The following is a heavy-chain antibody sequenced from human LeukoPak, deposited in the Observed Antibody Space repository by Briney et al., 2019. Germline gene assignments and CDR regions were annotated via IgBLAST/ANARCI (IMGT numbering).Heavy chain of an antibody. V-gene: IGHV3-74*01. J-gene: IGHJ4*02. CDR2: INSDDSII. CDR1: GFTFSTYW. D-gene: IGHD5-18*01. CDR3: ARRGHGYGSPFDY. Sequence: GGSLRLSCAASGFTFSTYWMHWVRQAPGEGLVWVSRINSDDSIINYADSVKGRFTISRDNAKNTLYLQMNSLRAEDTAVYYCARRGHGYGSPFDYWGQGTLVTVSS.